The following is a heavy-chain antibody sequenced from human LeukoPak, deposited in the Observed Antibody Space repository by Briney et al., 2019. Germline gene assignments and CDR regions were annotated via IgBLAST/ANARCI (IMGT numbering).Heavy chain of an antibody. V-gene: IGHV1-2*02. CDR2: INPNSGGT. CDR1: VYTFTGYY. D-gene: IGHD3-10*01. J-gene: IGHJ2*01. Sequence: GASVKVACKASVYTFTGYYMCWVRQAPVQGLEWIGWINPNSGGTNYAQKFQGRVTMTRNTSITTAYMELSSLRSEDTAMYYCASLIQNVYYGSEGAGYFDLWGRGTLVTVSS. CDR3: ASLIQNVYYGSEGAGYFDL.